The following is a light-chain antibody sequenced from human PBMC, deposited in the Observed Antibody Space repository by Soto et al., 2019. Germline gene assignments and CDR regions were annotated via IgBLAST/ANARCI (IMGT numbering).Light chain of an antibody. CDR1: QSISSW. J-gene: IGKJ4*01. V-gene: IGKV1-5*01. Sequence: DIQMTQSPSTLSASVGDRVTITGRASQSISSWVAWYQQKPGKAPKLLIYDASSLESGVPSRFSGSGSGTEFTITISSLQPDDFATYYCQQYNSYLLTVGGGTKVDIK. CDR3: QQYNSYLLT. CDR2: DAS.